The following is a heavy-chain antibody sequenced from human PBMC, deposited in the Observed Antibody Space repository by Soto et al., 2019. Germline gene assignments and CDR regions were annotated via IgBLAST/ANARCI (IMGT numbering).Heavy chain of an antibody. Sequence: ASETLSLTCAVYGGSFSGYYWSWIRQPPGKGLEWIGEINHSGSTNYNPSLKSRVTISVDTSKNQFSLKLSSVTAADTAVYYCARGPSWQWLVRYYFDDWGQGTLVTVSS. V-gene: IGHV4-34*01. J-gene: IGHJ4*02. CDR2: INHSGST. D-gene: IGHD6-19*01. CDR3: ARGPSWQWLVRYYFDD. CDR1: GGSFSGYY.